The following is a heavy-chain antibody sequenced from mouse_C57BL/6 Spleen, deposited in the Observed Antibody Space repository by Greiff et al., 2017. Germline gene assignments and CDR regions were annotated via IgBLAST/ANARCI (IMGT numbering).Heavy chain of an antibody. CDR3: ARWGYGSSYGYFDV. V-gene: IGHV1-26*01. Sequence: VQLQQSGPELVKPGASVKISCKASGYTFTDYYMNWVKQSHGKSLEWIGDINPNNGGTSYNQQFKGKATLTVDKSSSTAYMELRSLTSEDSAVYYCARWGYGSSYGYFDVWGTGTTVTVSS. J-gene: IGHJ1*03. D-gene: IGHD1-1*01. CDR1: GYTFTDYY. CDR2: INPNNGGT.